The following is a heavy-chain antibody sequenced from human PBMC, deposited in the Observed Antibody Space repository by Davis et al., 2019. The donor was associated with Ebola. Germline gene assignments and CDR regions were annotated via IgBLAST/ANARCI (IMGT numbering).Heavy chain of an antibody. V-gene: IGHV4-59*11. Sequence: SETLSLTCPVSGDSIDRHSWSWVRQPPGEGLEWIGHVYYSGTTNYNPSLTGRVTMSVDTSKNQLSLKLISVTTADTAVYYCARIADRWLAFGNWGRGTLVTVSS. CDR1: GDSIDRHS. CDR2: VYYSGTT. CDR3: ARIADRWLAFGN. J-gene: IGHJ4*02. D-gene: IGHD6-19*01.